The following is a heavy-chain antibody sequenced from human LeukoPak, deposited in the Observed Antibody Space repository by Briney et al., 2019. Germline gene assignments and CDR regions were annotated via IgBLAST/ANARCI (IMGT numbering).Heavy chain of an antibody. D-gene: IGHD3-10*01. CDR2: ISYDGSNK. J-gene: IGHJ4*02. CDR1: GFTFSSYA. CDR3: ARDRYYGSGSLDY. V-gene: IGHV3-30*07. Sequence: GRSLRLSCAASGFTFSSYAMHWVRQAPGKGLEWVAVISYDGSNKYYADSVKGRFTISRDNSKNTLYLQMNSLRAEDTAVYYCARDRYYGSGSLDYWGQGTLVTVSS.